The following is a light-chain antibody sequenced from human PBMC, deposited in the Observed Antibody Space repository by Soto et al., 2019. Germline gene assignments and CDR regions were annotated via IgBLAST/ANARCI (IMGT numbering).Light chain of an antibody. CDR3: CSYTVDSTWV. V-gene: IGLV2-14*01. J-gene: IGLJ3*02. CDR2: DVT. CDR1: DSDVGAYDY. Sequence: QSALTQPASVSGSPGQSITISCTGTDSDVGAYDYISWYQHLPGNAPKLIIYDVTHRPSGVSYHFSGSKSGNTASLTISGLRSEDEADYYCCSYTVDSTWVFGGGTKLTVL.